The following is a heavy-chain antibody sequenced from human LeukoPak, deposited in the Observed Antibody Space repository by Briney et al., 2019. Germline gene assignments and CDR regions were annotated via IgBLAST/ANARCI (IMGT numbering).Heavy chain of an antibody. V-gene: IGHV3-23*01. J-gene: IGHJ4*02. CDR3: ANEIRPNDY. CDR2: ISISGTKT. CDR1: EFDFTSHA. Sequence: GGSLRLSCAASEFDFTSHAMTWVRQAPGKGLEWVSAISISGTKTYYADSVKGRFTISRDNSKNTLYLQTNSLRVEDTAVYYCANEIRPNDYWGQGTLVTVSS.